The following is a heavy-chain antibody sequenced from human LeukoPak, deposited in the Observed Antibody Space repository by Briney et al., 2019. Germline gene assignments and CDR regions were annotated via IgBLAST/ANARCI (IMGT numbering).Heavy chain of an antibody. CDR2: INPNSGGT. Sequence: GASVKVSCKASGYTFTSYGISWVRQAPGQGLEWMGWINPNSGGTNYAQKFQGRVTMTRDTSISTAYMELSRLRSDDTAVYYCARFEASSSSSTSYFDYWGQGTLVTVSS. CDR1: GYTFTSYG. J-gene: IGHJ4*02. CDR3: ARFEASSSSSTSYFDY. V-gene: IGHV1-2*02. D-gene: IGHD6-6*01.